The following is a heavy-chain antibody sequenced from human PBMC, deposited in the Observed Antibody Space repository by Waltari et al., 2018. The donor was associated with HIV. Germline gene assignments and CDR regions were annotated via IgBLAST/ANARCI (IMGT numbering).Heavy chain of an antibody. CDR2: MNPNSGNT. CDR3: ALDIVVVPAARRFGQNWFDP. Sequence: QVQLVQSGAEVKKPGASVKVSCKASGYTFTSYDINWVRQATGQGLEWMGWMNPNSGNTGYAQKFQGRVTMTRNTSISTAYMELSSLRSEDTAVYYCALDIVVVPAARRFGQNWFDPWGQGTLVTVSS. V-gene: IGHV1-8*01. D-gene: IGHD2-2*01. J-gene: IGHJ5*02. CDR1: GYTFTSYD.